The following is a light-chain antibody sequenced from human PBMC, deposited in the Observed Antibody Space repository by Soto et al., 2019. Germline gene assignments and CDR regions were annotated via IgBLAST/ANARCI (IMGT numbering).Light chain of an antibody. CDR3: QQYGSSPQT. Sequence: EIVLTQSPATLSLTPGERATLSCRASQSVRSSYLAWYQQKPSQSPRLLIYGASSRASGIPDRFSGSGSGTDFTLTITRLEPEDFAVYYCQQYGSSPQTFGQGTKVDIK. CDR2: GAS. V-gene: IGKV3-20*01. CDR1: QSVRSSY. J-gene: IGKJ1*01.